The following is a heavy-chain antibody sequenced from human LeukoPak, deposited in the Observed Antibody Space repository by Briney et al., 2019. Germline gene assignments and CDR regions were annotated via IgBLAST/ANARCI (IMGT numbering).Heavy chain of an antibody. V-gene: IGHV4-30-4*01. J-gene: IGHJ4*02. D-gene: IGHD2-2*01. CDR1: GDSISRGDYY. Sequence: PSETLSLTCTVSGDSISRGDYYWSWIRQPPGKGLEWIGYIYYSGSTYYNPSLKSRVTISVDTSKNQFSLKLSSVTAADTAVYYCARDGRPAAMRGRGEPDYWGQGTLVTVSS. CDR3: ARDGRPAAMRGRGEPDY. CDR2: IYYSGST.